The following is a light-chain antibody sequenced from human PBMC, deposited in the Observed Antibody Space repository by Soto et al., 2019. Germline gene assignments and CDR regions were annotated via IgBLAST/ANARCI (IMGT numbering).Light chain of an antibody. CDR2: WAS. CDR3: QQCYSSPWT. J-gene: IGKJ1*01. CDR1: QSVLVSSMNENC. V-gene: IGKV4-1*01. Sequence: DIVMTQSPASLAVSLGERAAIKCKSSQSVLVSSMNENCLGWYQQKPGQPPKLLIYWASTRASGVPDRFSGSGSGTDFTLTITNLQAEDGALYYCQQCYSSPWTFGQGTKVEIK.